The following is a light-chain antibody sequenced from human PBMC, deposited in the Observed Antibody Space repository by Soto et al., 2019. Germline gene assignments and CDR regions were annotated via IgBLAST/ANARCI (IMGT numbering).Light chain of an antibody. CDR2: DAS. J-gene: IGKJ1*01. V-gene: IGKV1-5*01. Sequence: DIQLTQSPSTLSASVGDTVTISCRASESLIGWLAWYQQRPGSAPKLLIYDASSLEGGVPSRFTGDGSGTEFSLTIDSLQPDDFGTYYCQQYKSYPWTFGQGTKVYLK. CDR3: QQYKSYPWT. CDR1: ESLIGW.